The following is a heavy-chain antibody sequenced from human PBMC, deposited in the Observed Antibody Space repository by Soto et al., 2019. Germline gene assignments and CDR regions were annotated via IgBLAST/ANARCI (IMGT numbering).Heavy chain of an antibody. V-gene: IGHV3-11*01. D-gene: IGHD3-3*01. Sequence: GGSLRLSCAASGYTFSDYYMSWIRQAPGKGLEWISYIDTSGTKIYYADSVKGRFTITRDNANNSLYLEMNSLRDEDTAVYYCASHYDMWSGYLSPVDYWGQGTLVTVSS. J-gene: IGHJ4*02. CDR1: GYTFSDYY. CDR3: ASHYDMWSGYLSPVDY. CDR2: IDTSGTKI.